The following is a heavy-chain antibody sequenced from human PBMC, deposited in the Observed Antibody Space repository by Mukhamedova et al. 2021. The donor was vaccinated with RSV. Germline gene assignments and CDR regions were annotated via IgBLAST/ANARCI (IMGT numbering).Heavy chain of an antibody. CDR2: INPKSGDT. CDR3: ARSRSKIVPAPPDPFDV. D-gene: IGHD2-2*01. J-gene: IGHJ3*01. Sequence: WIGRINPKSGDTRFTQKFQGRVTLTRDTSINTIYMDLSSLNSDDTAVFYCARSRSKIVPAPPDPFDVWGQGTLVTVSS. V-gene: IGHV1-2*06.